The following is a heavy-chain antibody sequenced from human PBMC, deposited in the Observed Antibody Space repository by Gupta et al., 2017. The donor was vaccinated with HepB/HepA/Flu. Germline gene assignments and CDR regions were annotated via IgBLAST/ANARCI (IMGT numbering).Heavy chain of an antibody. CDR2: ISNSGSNI. D-gene: IGHD3-16*01. J-gene: IGHJ6*02. Sequence: EVQLVESGGGLVQPGGSLRISWPASGVTFNSYEMRWACQAPGKGLEWISYISNSGSNIYYASSVKGRFTISRDNAKNSLYLQMNSLRADDTAVYYCARDLRGGYYYYGMDVWGQVTTVTVSS. V-gene: IGHV3-48*03. CDR3: ARDLRGGYYYYGMDV. CDR1: GVTFNSYE.